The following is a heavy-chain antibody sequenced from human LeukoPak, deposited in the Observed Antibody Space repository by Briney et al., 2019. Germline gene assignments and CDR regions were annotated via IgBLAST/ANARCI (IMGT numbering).Heavy chain of an antibody. Sequence: GGSLRLSCAASGFTFSSYSMNWVRQAPGKGVEWVSYISSSSNTMYYADSVKGRFTISRDNAKNSLFLQMNSLRDEDTSVYYCARAVTVVTRGGLVFDYWGQGTLVTVSS. J-gene: IGHJ4*02. D-gene: IGHD2-21*02. V-gene: IGHV3-48*02. CDR2: ISSSSNTM. CDR3: ARAVTVVTRGGLVFDY. CDR1: GFTFSSYS.